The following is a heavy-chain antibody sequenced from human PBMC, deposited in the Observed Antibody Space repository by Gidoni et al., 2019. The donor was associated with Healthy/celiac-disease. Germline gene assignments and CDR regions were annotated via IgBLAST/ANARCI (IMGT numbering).Heavy chain of an antibody. V-gene: IGHV3-33*01. CDR2: IGYDGSNK. D-gene: IGHD4-17*01. J-gene: IGHJ4*02. Sequence: QVQLLVSGGGLVQPGRSLRRSCAAPGVSFSTYGMHWVRQAQGNGLEWVAVIGYDGSNKYYADSVKGRFTISRDNSKNTLYLQKNSVRAEDTAVYYCARGGYGDYLSAGDYWGQGTLVTVSS. CDR1: GVSFSTYG. CDR3: ARGGYGDYLSAGDY.